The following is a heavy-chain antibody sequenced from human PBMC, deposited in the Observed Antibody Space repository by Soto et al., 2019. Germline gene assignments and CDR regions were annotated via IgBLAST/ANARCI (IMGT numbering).Heavy chain of an antibody. CDR2: INHSGST. CDR3: ARGPRYYYGSGSYYKLRWFDP. J-gene: IGHJ5*02. D-gene: IGHD3-10*01. Sequence: LSLTCAVYGGSFSGYYWSWIRQPPGKGLEWIGEINHSGSTNYNPSLKSRVTISVDTSKNQFSLKLSSVTAADTAVYYCARGPRYYYGSGSYYKLRWFDPWGQGTLVTVSS. CDR1: GGSFSGYY. V-gene: IGHV4-34*01.